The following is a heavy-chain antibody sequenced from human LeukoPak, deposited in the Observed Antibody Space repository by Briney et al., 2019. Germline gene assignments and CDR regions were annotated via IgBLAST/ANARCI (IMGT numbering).Heavy chain of an antibody. D-gene: IGHD3-22*01. Sequence: GASVKVSCKASGGTFSSYAISWVRQAPGQGLEWMGGIIPIFGTANYAQKFQGRVTITADESTSTAYMELSSLRSEDTAVYYCAREYYYDSSGYYHFDYWGQGTLVTVSS. J-gene: IGHJ4*02. CDR1: GGTFSSYA. CDR3: AREYYYDSSGYYHFDY. V-gene: IGHV1-69*13. CDR2: IIPIFGTA.